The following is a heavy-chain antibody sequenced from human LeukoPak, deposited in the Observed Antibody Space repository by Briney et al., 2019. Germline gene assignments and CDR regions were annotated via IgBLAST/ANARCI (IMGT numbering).Heavy chain of an antibody. V-gene: IGHV1-2*02. CDR2: INPNSGGT. J-gene: IGHJ3*02. CDR3: ARHYCGGDCYSWAFDI. D-gene: IGHD2-21*02. Sequence: GASVKVSCKASGYTFTGYYMHWVRQAPGQGLEWMGWINPNSGGTNYAQKFQGRVTMTRDTSISTAYMELSRLRSEDTAVYYCARHYCGGDCYSWAFDIWGQGTMVTVSS. CDR1: GYTFTGYY.